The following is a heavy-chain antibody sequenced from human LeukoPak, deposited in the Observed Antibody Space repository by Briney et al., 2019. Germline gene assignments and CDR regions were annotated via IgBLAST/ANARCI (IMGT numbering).Heavy chain of an antibody. V-gene: IGHV3-23*01. Sequence: GGSLRLSCAASGFTFSTYAMCWGRQAPGKGLEWVSGMSGSGGSTYYADSVKGRFTISRDNSKNTLFLQMNTLRAEDTAIYYCAKDREYSYVYDAFDIWGQGTLVTVSS. CDR1: GFTFSTYA. CDR2: MSGSGGST. D-gene: IGHD3-16*01. J-gene: IGHJ3*02. CDR3: AKDREYSYVYDAFDI.